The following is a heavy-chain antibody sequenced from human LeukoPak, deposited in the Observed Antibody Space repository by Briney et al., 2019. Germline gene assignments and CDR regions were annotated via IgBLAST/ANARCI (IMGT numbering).Heavy chain of an antibody. J-gene: IGHJ4*02. Sequence: TGGSLRLSCAASGFTFSDHYMSWIRQAPGKGLEWIVYISPNSNDISYADSVKGRFTISRDNAKNSLYLQMNSLTVEDTGVYYCSRDPRLLDYWGQGSLVTVSS. V-gene: IGHV3-11*01. CDR2: ISPNSNDI. D-gene: IGHD6-25*01. CDR1: GFTFSDHY. CDR3: SRDPRLLDY.